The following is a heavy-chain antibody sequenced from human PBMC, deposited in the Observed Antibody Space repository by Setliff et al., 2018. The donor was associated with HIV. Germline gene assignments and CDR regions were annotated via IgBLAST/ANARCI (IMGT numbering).Heavy chain of an antibody. J-gene: IGHJ4*02. D-gene: IGHD1-26*01. CDR3: VRDPAYSNFDY. CDR1: GFTFRTYW. CDR2: INPDGSFK. V-gene: IGHV3-7*03. Sequence: PGESLKISCAVSGFTFRTYWMSWVRQDAERGLEWVATINPDGSFKNYVDSVRGRFTISRDNSENSLFLQVNSLKVEDTAMYYCVRDPAYSNFDYWGRGTLVTVSS.